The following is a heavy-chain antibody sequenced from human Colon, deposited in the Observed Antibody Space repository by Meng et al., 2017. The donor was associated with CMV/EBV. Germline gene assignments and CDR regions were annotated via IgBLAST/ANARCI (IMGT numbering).Heavy chain of an antibody. D-gene: IGHD4-11*01. CDR2: INYSGST. CDR3: ARGYSNWFDP. Sequence: QVQRQQWGSGVVKPAVGLSLTCAVYGGSFSGYYWSWIRQPPGKGLEWIGEINYSGSTNYNPSLKSRVTISVDTSKNQFSLKLSSVTAADTAVYYCARGYSNWFDPWGQGTLVTVS. V-gene: IGHV4-34*01. J-gene: IGHJ5*02. CDR1: GGSFSGYY.